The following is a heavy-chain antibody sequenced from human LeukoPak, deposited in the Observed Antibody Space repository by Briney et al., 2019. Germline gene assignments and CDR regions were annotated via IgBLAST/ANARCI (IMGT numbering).Heavy chain of an antibody. Sequence: SETLSLTCGVYGGSFSGYYWSWIRQPPGKGLEWIGDINHSGSTNYNPSLESRVTISVDTSKNQFSLKLSSVTAADTAVYYCARAIVVPAAPPYYFDYWGQGTLVTVSS. CDR3: ARAIVVPAAPPYYFDY. D-gene: IGHD2-2*01. V-gene: IGHV4-34*01. CDR2: INHSGST. J-gene: IGHJ4*02. CDR1: GGSFSGYY.